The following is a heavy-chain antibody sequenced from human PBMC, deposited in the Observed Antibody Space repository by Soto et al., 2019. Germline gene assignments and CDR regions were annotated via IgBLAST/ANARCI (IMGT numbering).Heavy chain of an antibody. CDR1: GYSFTSYW. CDR2: IDPSDSYT. CDR3: AKYASSSWSLFDS. J-gene: IGHJ4*02. V-gene: IGHV5-10-1*01. Sequence: GESLKISCKGSGYSFTSYWISWVRQMPGKGLEWMGRIDPSDSYTNYSPSFQGHVTISADKSISTAYLQWSSLKASDTAMYYCAKYASSSWSLFDSWGQGTLVTVSS. D-gene: IGHD6-13*01.